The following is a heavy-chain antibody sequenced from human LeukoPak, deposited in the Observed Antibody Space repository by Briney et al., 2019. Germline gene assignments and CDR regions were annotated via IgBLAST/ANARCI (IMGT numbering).Heavy chain of an antibody. D-gene: IGHD4-11*01. CDR3: GRVXNXVTXRYYYYYMDV. CDR2: IYNSGST. CDR1: GGSISSYY. Sequence: XETLSLTCTVSGGSISSYYWSWLRQPPGKGLEWIGNIYNSGSTNYNPSLKRRVTITEDTSKNKFSLKLRKVSAADTAVYYCGRVXNXVTXRYYYYYMDVWGKGTTVTVSS. J-gene: IGHJ6*03. V-gene: IGHV4-59*01.